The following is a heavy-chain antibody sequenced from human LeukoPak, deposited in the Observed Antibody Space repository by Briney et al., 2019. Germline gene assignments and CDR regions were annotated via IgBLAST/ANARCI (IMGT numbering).Heavy chain of an antibody. CDR1: GLTFSDHA. J-gene: IGHJ4*02. V-gene: IGHV3-23*01. CDR2: ISGSSGNT. CDR3: ANWGAGTKGLY. D-gene: IGHD1-1*01. Sequence: GGSLRLSCAASGLTFSDHAMGWVRQAPGKGLEWVSSISGSSGNTYYADSVKGRYSISRDNSKNTVFLQINRLRAKDTAIYYCANWGAGTKGLYWGQGTLVTVSS.